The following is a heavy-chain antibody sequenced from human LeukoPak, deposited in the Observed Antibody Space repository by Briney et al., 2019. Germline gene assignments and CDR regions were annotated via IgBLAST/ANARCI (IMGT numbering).Heavy chain of an antibody. D-gene: IGHD5-18*01. CDR3: ARTTEGGYTYSYFYYYYMDV. CDR2: INHSGST. J-gene: IGHJ6*03. V-gene: IGHV4-4*02. CDR1: GFIFSNYW. Sequence: GSLRLSCAASGFIFSNYWMSWVRQPPGQGLEWIGEINHSGSTNYNPSLKSRVIILVDTSKNQFSLKLSSVTAADTAVYYCARTTEGGYTYSYFYYYYMDVWGKGPRSPSP.